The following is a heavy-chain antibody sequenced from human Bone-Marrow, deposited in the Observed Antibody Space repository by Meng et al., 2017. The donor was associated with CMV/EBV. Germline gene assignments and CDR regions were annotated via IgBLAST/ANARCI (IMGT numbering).Heavy chain of an antibody. V-gene: IGHV5-51*01. Sequence: CEGSGYSVTSYWIGWVRQMPGKGLEWMGIIYPGDSDTRYSPSFQGQVTISADKSISTAYLQWSSLKASDTAIYYCARQQQLDRSFDYWGQGTLVTVSS. CDR3: ARQQQLDRSFDY. J-gene: IGHJ4*02. CDR2: IYPGDSDT. CDR1: GYSVTSYW. D-gene: IGHD6-13*01.